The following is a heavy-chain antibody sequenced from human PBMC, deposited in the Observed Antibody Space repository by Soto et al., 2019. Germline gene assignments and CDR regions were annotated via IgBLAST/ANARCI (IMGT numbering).Heavy chain of an antibody. CDR3: ARPRTGYYYDSSGLLTSYYFDY. V-gene: IGHV3-30-3*01. CDR2: ISYDGSNK. CDR1: GFTFSSYA. D-gene: IGHD3-22*01. Sequence: GGSLRLSCAASGFTFSSYAMHWVRQAPGKGLEWVAVISYDGSNKYYADSVKGRSTISRDNSKNTLYLQMNRLRAEDTAVYYCARPRTGYYYDSSGLLTSYYFDYWGQGTMVTVSS. J-gene: IGHJ4*02.